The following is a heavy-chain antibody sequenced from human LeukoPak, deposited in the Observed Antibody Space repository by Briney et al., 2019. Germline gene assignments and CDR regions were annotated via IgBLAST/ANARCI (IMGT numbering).Heavy chain of an antibody. CDR2: IYHSGST. D-gene: IGHD6-19*01. CDR3: ARADIAVTMGAFDI. CDR1: GGSISSGGYS. J-gene: IGHJ3*02. Sequence: SETLSLTCAVSGGSISSGGYSWSWIRQPPGKGLEWIGYIYHSGSTYYNPSLKSRVTISVDRSKNQFSLKLSSVTAADTAVYYCARADIAVTMGAFDIWGQGTMVTVSS. V-gene: IGHV4-30-2*01.